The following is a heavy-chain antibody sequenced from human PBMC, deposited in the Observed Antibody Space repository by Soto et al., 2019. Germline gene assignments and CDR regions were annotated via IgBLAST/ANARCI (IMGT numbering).Heavy chain of an antibody. J-gene: IGHJ3*02. Sequence: EVQLLESGGGLVQPGGSLRLSCTASGFNFITYAMSWVRQAPGKGLEWVSGISGSGGTTFYVDSVKGRFTISRDNSKSTLYLQMTSLRAEDTSVNYCAKDPHGYVWGSYGNDAFDIWGQGTMVTVSS. CDR1: GFNFITYA. CDR3: AKDPHGYVWGSYGNDAFDI. CDR2: ISGSGGTT. D-gene: IGHD3-16*01. V-gene: IGHV3-23*01.